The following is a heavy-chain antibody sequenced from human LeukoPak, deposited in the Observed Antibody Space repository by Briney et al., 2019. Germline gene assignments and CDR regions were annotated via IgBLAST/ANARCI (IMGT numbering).Heavy chain of an antibody. J-gene: IGHJ4*02. D-gene: IGHD3-22*01. Sequence: ASVKVSCKASGYTFTAYYMYWVRQAPGQGLECMGRINPNSGGTNYAQKFQGRVTMTRDTSISTAYMELSRLRSDDTAVYYCARDDYDSSGYYRYWGQGTLVTVSS. V-gene: IGHV1-2*06. CDR2: INPNSGGT. CDR1: GYTFTAYY. CDR3: ARDDYDSSGYYRY.